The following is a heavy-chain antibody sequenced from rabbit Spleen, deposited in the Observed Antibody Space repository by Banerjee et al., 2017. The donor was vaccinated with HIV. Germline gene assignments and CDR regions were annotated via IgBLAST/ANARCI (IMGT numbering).Heavy chain of an antibody. V-gene: IGHV1S45*01. CDR1: GFSFSSYYW. CDR3: ARSYTCGGYFCTLHL. CDR2: IYGGSSGST. D-gene: IGHD1-1*01. J-gene: IGHJ4*01. Sequence: EESGGDLVKPGGTLTLTCTVSGFSFSSYYWICWVRQAPGKGLEWIACIYGGSSGSTRYASWAKGRFTISETSSTTVTLQMASLTAADTATYFCARSYTCGGYFCTLHLWGPGTLVTVS.